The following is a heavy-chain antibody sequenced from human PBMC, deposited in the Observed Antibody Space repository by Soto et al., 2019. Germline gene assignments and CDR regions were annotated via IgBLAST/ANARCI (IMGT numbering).Heavy chain of an antibody. V-gene: IGHV4-59*01. J-gene: IGHJ6*02. CDR2: IYYSGST. CDR3: ARAAQYCSGGSCYDWDYYYYYYGMDV. Sequence: QVQLQESGPGLVKPSETLSLTCTVSGGSISSYYWSWIRQPPGKGLEWIGYIYYSGSTNYNPSLKSRVTISVDTSKNQFSLKLSSVTAADTAVYYCARAAQYCSGGSCYDWDYYYYYYGMDVWGQGTTVTVSS. D-gene: IGHD2-15*01. CDR1: GGSISSYY.